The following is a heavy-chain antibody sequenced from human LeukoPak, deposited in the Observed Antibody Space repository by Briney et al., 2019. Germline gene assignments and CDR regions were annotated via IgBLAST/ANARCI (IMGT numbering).Heavy chain of an antibody. CDR1: GFTFSSCA. CDR3: AKANQYRGAMVTSTFDY. Sequence: PGGSLRLSCAASGFTFSSCAMHWVRQAPGKGLEWVSGISWNSGSIGYADSVKGRFTISRDNAKNSLYLQMNSLRAEDTALYYCAKANQYRGAMVTSTFDYWGPGTPVTVSS. CDR2: ISWNSGSI. V-gene: IGHV3-9*01. J-gene: IGHJ4*01. D-gene: IGHD5-18*01.